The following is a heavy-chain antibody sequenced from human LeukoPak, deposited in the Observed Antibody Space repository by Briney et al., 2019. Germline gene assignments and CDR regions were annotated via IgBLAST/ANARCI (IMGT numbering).Heavy chain of an antibody. J-gene: IGHJ6*03. D-gene: IGHD5-12*01. V-gene: IGHV3-30*03. CDR3: ARGSRTIVTTKFARGHYMDV. CDR1: GFTFDDYG. CDR2: ISFDGSNK. Sequence: GGSLRLSCAASGFTFDDYGMSWVRQAPGKGLEWVAVISFDGSNKYYADSVKGRFTISRDNSKNTLYLQMNSLRAEDTAVYYSARGSRTIVTTKFARGHYMDVWGKGTTVTVSS.